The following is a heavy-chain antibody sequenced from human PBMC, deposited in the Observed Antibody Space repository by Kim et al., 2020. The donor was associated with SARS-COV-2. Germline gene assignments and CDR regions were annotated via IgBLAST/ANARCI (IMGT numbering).Heavy chain of an antibody. CDR1: GFTFSSYG. CDR2: IWYDGSNK. V-gene: IGHV3-33*01. J-gene: IGHJ4*02. Sequence: GGSLRLSCAASGFTFSSYGMHWVRQAPGKGLEWVAVIWYDGSNKYYADSVKGRFTISRDNSKNTLYLQMNSLRVEDTAVYFCARDLRARQLWSPLTSHYWGQGTLVIVSS. CDR3: ARDLRARQLWSPLTSHY. D-gene: IGHD5-18*01.